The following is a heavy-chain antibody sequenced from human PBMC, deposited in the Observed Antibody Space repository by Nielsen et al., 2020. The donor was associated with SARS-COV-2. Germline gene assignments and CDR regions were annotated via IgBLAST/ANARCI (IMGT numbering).Heavy chain of an antibody. V-gene: IGHV3-73*01. Sequence: GRSLTPSCAVSGFTFTGSALHWVRQVPGKGLGWVGRIRSEANDYATAYAASVEGRFTVSRDDSKNTAYLQMNSLKSKDTAVYYCSSPTVAFWGQGTLVTVSS. CDR3: SSPTVAF. CDR2: IRSEANDYAT. D-gene: IGHD4-23*01. J-gene: IGHJ4*02. CDR1: GFTFTGSA.